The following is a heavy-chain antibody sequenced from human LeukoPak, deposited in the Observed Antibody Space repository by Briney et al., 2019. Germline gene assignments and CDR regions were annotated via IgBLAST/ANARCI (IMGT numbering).Heavy chain of an antibody. J-gene: IGHJ4*02. Sequence: SETLSLTCTVSGGSISSSSYYWGWIRQPPGKGLEWIGGIYYSGSTYYNPSLKSRVTISVDTSKNQFSLKLSSVTAADTAVYYCARYIAVAGTIDYWGQGTLVTVSS. V-gene: IGHV4-39*01. CDR1: GGSISSSSYY. D-gene: IGHD6-19*01. CDR2: IYYSGST. CDR3: ARYIAVAGTIDY.